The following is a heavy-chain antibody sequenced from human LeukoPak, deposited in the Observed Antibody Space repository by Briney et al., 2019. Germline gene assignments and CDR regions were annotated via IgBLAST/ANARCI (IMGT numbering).Heavy chain of an antibody. Sequence: PSETLSLTCTVSGYSISSGYYWGWIRQPPGKGLEWIGSIYHSGSTYYNPSLKSRVTISVDTSKNQFSLKLSSVTAADTAVYYCAGTECGGDCYSFDYWGQGTLVTVSS. V-gene: IGHV4-38-2*02. J-gene: IGHJ4*02. CDR1: GYSISSGYY. CDR2: IYHSGST. D-gene: IGHD2-21*02. CDR3: AGTECGGDCYSFDY.